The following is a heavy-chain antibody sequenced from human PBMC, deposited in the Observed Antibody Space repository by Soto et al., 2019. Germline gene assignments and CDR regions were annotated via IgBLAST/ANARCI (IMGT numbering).Heavy chain of an antibody. Sequence: SETLSLTCTVSGGSISSYYWSWIRQPPGKGLEWIGYIYYSGSTNYNPSLKSRVTISVDTSKNQFSLKLSSVTAADTAVYYCARQAGYDFWSGYYYWFDPWGQGTLVTVSS. J-gene: IGHJ5*02. CDR2: IYYSGST. D-gene: IGHD3-3*01. CDR1: GGSISSYY. CDR3: ARQAGYDFWSGYYYWFDP. V-gene: IGHV4-59*08.